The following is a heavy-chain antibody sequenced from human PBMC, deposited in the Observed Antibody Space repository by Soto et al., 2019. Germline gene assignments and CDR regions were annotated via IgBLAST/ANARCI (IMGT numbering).Heavy chain of an antibody. D-gene: IGHD3-3*01. V-gene: IGHV4-59*01. Sequence: SETLSLTCTVSGGSISSYYWSWIRQPPGKGLEWIGYIYYSGSTNYNPSLKSRVTISVDTSKNQFSLKLSSVTAADTAVYYCERFPYDFWSGSPGWGQGTLVTVSS. CDR3: ERFPYDFWSGSPG. CDR1: GGSISSYY. CDR2: IYYSGST. J-gene: IGHJ4*02.